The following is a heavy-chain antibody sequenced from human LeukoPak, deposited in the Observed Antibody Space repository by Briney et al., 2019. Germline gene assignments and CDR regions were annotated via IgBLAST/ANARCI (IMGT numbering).Heavy chain of an antibody. CDR2: ISAYNGNT. V-gene: IGHV1-18*01. CDR3: ARDGHVLRYFDWLFPD. J-gene: IGHJ4*02. Sequence: ASVKVSCKASGYTFTSYGISWVRQAPGQGLEWMGWISAYNGNTNYAQKLQGRVTMTTDTSTSTAYMELRSLRSDDTAVYYCARDGHVLRYFDWLFPDWGQGTLVTVSS. CDR1: GYTFTSYG. D-gene: IGHD3-9*01.